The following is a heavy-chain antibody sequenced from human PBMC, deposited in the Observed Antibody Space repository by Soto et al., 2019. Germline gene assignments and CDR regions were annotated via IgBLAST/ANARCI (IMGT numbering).Heavy chain of an antibody. V-gene: IGHV3-30*18. J-gene: IGHJ6*02. D-gene: IGHD3-10*01. CDR3: AKDIDSMVRVPLYYGLDV. Sequence: QVQLVESGGGVVQPGRSLRLSCAASEFSFSSFGMHWVRQAPGKGLYWVAVISYDGSNKYYGDSVKGRFTISRDNSKNPPHLQMNSLRAEDTAVYYCAKDIDSMVRVPLYYGLDVWGQGTTVTVSS. CDR1: EFSFSSFG. CDR2: ISYDGSNK.